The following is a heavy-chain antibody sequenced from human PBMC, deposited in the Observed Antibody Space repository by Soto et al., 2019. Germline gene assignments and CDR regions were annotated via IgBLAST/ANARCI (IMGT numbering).Heavy chain of an antibody. CDR1: GFTFSGHS. CDR3: ARVSGIGLKFGWFDP. Sequence: EVQLVESGGGLVKPGGSLRLSCAASGFTFSGHSMNWVRQAPGKGLEWVSSISSSSISSGHTYMYYADSVKGRFSISRDNARNSLYLQMNSLRAEDTAVYYCARVSGIGLKFGWFDPWGQGTLVTVSS. V-gene: IGHV3-21*01. CDR2: ISSSSISSGHTYM. D-gene: IGHD6-19*01. J-gene: IGHJ5*02.